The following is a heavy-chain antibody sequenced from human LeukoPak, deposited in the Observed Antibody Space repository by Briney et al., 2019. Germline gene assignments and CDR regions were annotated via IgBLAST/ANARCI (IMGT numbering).Heavy chain of an antibody. J-gene: IGHJ5*01. Sequence: GEAPKTPCKGSGYSSTNYWIGWVRPMPGKGLEWMGIIHPSDSDTQYTPSFQGQVTISADTSINTAYLQWSSLKASDTAIYYCARRWRSGNDDKWIDSWGQGTLVTVSS. D-gene: IGHD3-3*01. CDR1: GYSSTNYW. CDR3: ARRWRSGNDDKWIDS. V-gene: IGHV5-51*01. CDR2: IHPSDSDT.